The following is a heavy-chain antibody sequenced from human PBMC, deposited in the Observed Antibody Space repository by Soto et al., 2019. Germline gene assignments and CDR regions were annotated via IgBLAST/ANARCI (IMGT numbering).Heavy chain of an antibody. CDR2: IYWDDDK. V-gene: IGHV2-5*02. J-gene: IGHJ5*02. D-gene: IGHD1-26*01. CDR3: AHRRIVGARSTWFDP. Sequence: QITLKESGPTLVKPTQTLTLTCTFSGFSLSTSGVGVGWIRQPPGKALEWLALIYWDDDKRYSPSLKSRLTLPNHTSKHQVVLTMTNMAPVDTATYYCAHRRIVGARSTWFDPWGQGTLVTVSS. CDR1: GFSLSTSGVG.